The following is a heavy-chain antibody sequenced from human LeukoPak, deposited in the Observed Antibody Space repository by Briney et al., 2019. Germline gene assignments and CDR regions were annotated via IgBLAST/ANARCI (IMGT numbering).Heavy chain of an antibody. CDR1: GITLSNYG. J-gene: IGHJ4*02. V-gene: IGHV3-23*01. CDR2: ISDSGGRT. CDR3: ARGGIQVSGIDEFDY. Sequence: GSLRLSCAVSGITLSNYGMSWVRQAPGKGLEWVAGISDSGGRTNYADSVKGRFTISRDNPKNTLYLQMNSLRAEDTAVYYCARGGIQVSGIDEFDYWGQGTLVTVSS. D-gene: IGHD6-19*01.